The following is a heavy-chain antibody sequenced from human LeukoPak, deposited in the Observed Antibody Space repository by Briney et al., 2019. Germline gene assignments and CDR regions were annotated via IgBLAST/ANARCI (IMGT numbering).Heavy chain of an antibody. Sequence: GGSLRLSCAASGFTFSTYPMTWVRQTPGKWPEWVSSITGSGANAKYADSVQGRFTISRDNSKNTLYLQMNNLRGDDTAIYYCVKFTIDYDADYWGQGVLVTVSS. CDR2: ITGSGANA. V-gene: IGHV3-23*01. J-gene: IGHJ4*02. CDR1: GFTFSTYP. CDR3: VKFTIDYDADY. D-gene: IGHD3-10*01.